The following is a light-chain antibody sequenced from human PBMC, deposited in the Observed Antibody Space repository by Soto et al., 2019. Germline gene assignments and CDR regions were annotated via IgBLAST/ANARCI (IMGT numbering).Light chain of an antibody. CDR2: GAS. CDR3: QRYNHWTPWLT. Sequence: EIEMTQSPATLSVSPGERATLSCRASQSVNTNLAWYQQKPGQAPRLLIYGASTRATGIPARFSGSGSGTEFTLTVSILQSQAYEFEYCQRYNHWTPWLTFGGGTKVEVK. CDR1: QSVNTN. J-gene: IGKJ4*01. V-gene: IGKV3-15*01.